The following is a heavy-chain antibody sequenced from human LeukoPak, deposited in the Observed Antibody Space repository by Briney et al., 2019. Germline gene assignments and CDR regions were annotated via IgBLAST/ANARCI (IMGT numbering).Heavy chain of an antibody. J-gene: IGHJ4*02. Sequence: GGSLRLSCAASGFTFSSYAMHWVRQAPGKGLEYVSAISGNGDSTYYANSVKGRFTISRDNSKNTLYLQMGSLRSDDMAVYYCARAPGRYYGDFDYWGQGTLVPVSS. CDR2: ISGNGDST. CDR1: GFTFSSYA. D-gene: IGHD4-17*01. CDR3: ARAPGRYYGDFDY. V-gene: IGHV3-64*01.